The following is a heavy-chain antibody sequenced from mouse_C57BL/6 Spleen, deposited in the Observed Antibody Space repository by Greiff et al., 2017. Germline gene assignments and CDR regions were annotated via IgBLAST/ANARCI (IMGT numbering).Heavy chain of an antibody. CDR3: ARDYYGSSYGFAY. D-gene: IGHD1-1*01. CDR2: IDPSDSYT. Sequence: QVQLQQPGAELVMPGASVKLSCKASGYTFTSYWMHWVKQRPGQGLGWIGEIDPSDSYTNYNQKFKGKSTVTVDKSSSTAYMQLSSLTSEDSAVYYCARDYYGSSYGFAYWGQGTLVTVSA. CDR1: GYTFTSYW. J-gene: IGHJ3*01. V-gene: IGHV1-69*01.